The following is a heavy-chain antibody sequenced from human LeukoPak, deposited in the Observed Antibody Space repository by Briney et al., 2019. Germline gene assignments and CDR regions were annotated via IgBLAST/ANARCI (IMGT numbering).Heavy chain of an antibody. D-gene: IGHD6-13*01. V-gene: IGHV3-48*01. J-gene: IGHJ4*02. Sequence: GGSLRLSWAASGFTFSSYSMNWVRQAPGKGLEWVSYISSSSSTIYYADSVKGRFTISRDNSKNTLYLQMNSLRAEDTAVYYCARVSVAAAGYFDYWGQGTLVTVSS. CDR2: ISSSSSTI. CDR3: ARVSVAAAGYFDY. CDR1: GFTFSSYS.